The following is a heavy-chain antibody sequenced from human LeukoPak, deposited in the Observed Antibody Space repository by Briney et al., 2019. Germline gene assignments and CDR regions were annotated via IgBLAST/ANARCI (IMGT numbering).Heavy chain of an antibody. CDR1: GFIFSSYA. CDR3: ATSRGYFFRWFQH. Sequence: GGSLRLSCAASGFIFSSYAMSWVRQAPGKGLEWVSYIASSGSTIYYADSVKGRFTISRDNAKSSLFLQMNSLRADDTAVYYCATSRGYFFRWFQHWGQGTLVTVSS. D-gene: IGHD3-22*01. CDR2: IASSGSTI. V-gene: IGHV3-48*03. J-gene: IGHJ1*01.